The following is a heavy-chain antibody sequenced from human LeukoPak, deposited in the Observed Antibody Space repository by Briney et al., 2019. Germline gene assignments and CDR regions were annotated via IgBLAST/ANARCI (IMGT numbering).Heavy chain of an antibody. J-gene: IGHJ5*02. D-gene: IGHD4-17*01. CDR1: GGSFSGYF. Sequence: SETLSLTCAAYGGSFSGYFWSWIRQPPGKGLEWILEINHSGSTNYNPSLKSRVTVSVDTSKNQFSLKLSSVTAADTAVYSCARGLTTVTTFNWFDTWGQGTLVAVSS. CDR2: INHSGST. CDR3: ARGLTTVTTFNWFDT. V-gene: IGHV4-34*01.